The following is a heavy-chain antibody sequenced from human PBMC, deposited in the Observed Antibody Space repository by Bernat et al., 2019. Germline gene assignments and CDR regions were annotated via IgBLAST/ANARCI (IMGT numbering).Heavy chain of an antibody. CDR1: GFTFSSSG. CDR3: ARDKADGVFDY. D-gene: IGHD4-17*01. J-gene: IGHJ4*02. Sequence: QVQLVESGGGVVQPGRSLRLSCPASGFTFSSSGMPWVRPAPGKGLEWVAVIWYDGSNKYYADSVKGRFTSTRGKSKNTLYLQVKSGRAEDTGVYNWARDKADGVFDYRGKGTLVTVSS. V-gene: IGHV3-33*01. CDR2: IWYDGSNK.